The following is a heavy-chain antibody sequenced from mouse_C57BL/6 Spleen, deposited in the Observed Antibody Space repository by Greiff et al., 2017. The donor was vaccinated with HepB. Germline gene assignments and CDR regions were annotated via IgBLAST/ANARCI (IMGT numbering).Heavy chain of an antibody. V-gene: IGHV1-82*01. CDR2: IYPGDGDT. J-gene: IGHJ1*03. CDR1: GYAFSSSW. CDR3: ARVLYYYGSTDWYFDV. D-gene: IGHD1-1*01. Sequence: VQVVESGPELVKPGASVKISCKASGYAFSSSWMNWVKQRPGKGLEWIGRIYPGDGDTNYNGKFKGKATLTADKSSSTAYMQLSSLTSEDSAVYFCARVLYYYGSTDWYFDVWGTGTTVTVSS.